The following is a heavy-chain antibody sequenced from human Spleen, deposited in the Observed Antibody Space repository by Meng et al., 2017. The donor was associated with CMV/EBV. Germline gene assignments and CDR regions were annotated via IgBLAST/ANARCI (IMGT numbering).Heavy chain of an antibody. CDR1: GGSISSYY. V-gene: IGHV4-34*01. D-gene: IGHD2-2*01. CDR3: ARGGRYCSSTSCPNWFDP. Sequence: SETLSLTCTVSGGSISSYYWSWIRQPPGKGLEWIGEINHSGSTNYNPSLKSRVTISVDTSKNQFSLKLSSVTAADTAVYYCARGGRYCSSTSCPNWFDPWGQGTLVTVSS. CDR2: INHSGST. J-gene: IGHJ5*02.